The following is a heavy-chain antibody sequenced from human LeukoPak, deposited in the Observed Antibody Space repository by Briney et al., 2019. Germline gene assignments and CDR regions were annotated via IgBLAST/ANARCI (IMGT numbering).Heavy chain of an antibody. D-gene: IGHD3-16*01. V-gene: IGHV4-30-4*08. CDR3: ARAFPLGNWFDP. CDR1: GGSISSGDYY. J-gene: IGHJ5*02. CDR2: IYYSGST. Sequence: SETLSLTCTVSGGSISSGDYYWSWIRQPPGKGLEWIGYIYYSGSTYYNPSLKSRVTISVDTSKNQVSLKLSSVTAADTAVYYCARAFPLGNWFDPWGQGTLVTVSS.